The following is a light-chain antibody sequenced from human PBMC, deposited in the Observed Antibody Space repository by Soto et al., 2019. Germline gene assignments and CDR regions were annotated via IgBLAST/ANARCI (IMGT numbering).Light chain of an antibody. CDR2: KAS. CDR3: QQYYSYSEA. V-gene: IGKV1-5*03. J-gene: IGKJ1*01. Sequence: DIQITQSPSTLSASVGDRVTITCRASQSISSWLARYQQKPGKAPKGLIYKASTLESGAPSRFSGSGSGTEFTLTISSLQPDDFATYYCQQYYSYSEAFGQGTKVDIK. CDR1: QSISSW.